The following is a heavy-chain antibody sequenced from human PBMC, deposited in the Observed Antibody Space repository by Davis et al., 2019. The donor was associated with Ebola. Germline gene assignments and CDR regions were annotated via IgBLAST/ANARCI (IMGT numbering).Heavy chain of an antibody. J-gene: IGHJ6*04. V-gene: IGHV1-18*04. CDR3: ARYYYDSSGYYYYYYGMDV. Sequence: AASVKVSCKASGYTFTTYGINWVRQAPGQGLEWMGWISAYNGNTNYAQKLQGRVTMTTDTSTSTAYMELRSLRSDDTAVYYCARYYYDSSGYYYYYYGMDVWGKGTTVTVSS. D-gene: IGHD3-22*01. CDR2: ISAYNGNT. CDR1: GYTFTTYG.